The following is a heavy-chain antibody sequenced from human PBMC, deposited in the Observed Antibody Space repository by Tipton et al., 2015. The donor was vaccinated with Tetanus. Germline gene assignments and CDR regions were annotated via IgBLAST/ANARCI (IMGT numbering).Heavy chain of an antibody. V-gene: IGHV4-4*07. CDR3: ARATSTGPAYNWFDP. Sequence: LRLSCTVSGGSTHSYYWSWIRQSAGKGLEWIGRIYSGGSTNYNPSLKSRVTISIDRSKNQLSLKLTSVTAADTAVYYCARATSTGPAYNWFDPWGQGTLVTVSS. J-gene: IGHJ5*02. CDR1: GGSTHSYY. D-gene: IGHD2-8*02. CDR2: IYSGGST.